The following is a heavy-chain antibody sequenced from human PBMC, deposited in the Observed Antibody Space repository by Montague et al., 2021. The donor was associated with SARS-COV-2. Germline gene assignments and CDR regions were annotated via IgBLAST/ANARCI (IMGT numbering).Heavy chain of an antibody. Sequence: SETLSLTCTVSGGSISSSSYYWGWIRQPPGKGLEWIGSIDYSGSTYYNPSLKSRVTISVDTSKTQFSLKLSSVTAADTAVYYCARCATSFYYDSKAVPATHDAFDIWGQGTMVTVSS. CDR1: GGSISSSSYY. V-gene: IGHV4-39*01. D-gene: IGHD3-22*01. J-gene: IGHJ3*02. CDR2: IDYSGST. CDR3: ARCATSFYYDSKAVPATHDAFDI.